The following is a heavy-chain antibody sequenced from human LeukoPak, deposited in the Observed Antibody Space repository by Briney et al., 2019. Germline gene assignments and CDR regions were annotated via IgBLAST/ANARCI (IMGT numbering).Heavy chain of an antibody. J-gene: IGHJ6*03. Sequence: SETLSLTCTVSGDSITSSSFYWGWLRQPPGKGLEWIGRIYTSGSTNYNPSLKSRVTISVDTSKNQFSLKLSSVTAADTAVYYCARSLTGKPNYYYYYMDVWGKGTTVTVSS. CDR2: IYTSGST. CDR3: ARSLTGKPNYYYYYMDV. D-gene: IGHD1-14*01. CDR1: GDSITSSSFY. V-gene: IGHV4-61*05.